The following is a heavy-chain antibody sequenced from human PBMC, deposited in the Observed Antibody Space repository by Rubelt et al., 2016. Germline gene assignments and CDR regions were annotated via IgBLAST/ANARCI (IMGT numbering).Heavy chain of an antibody. CDR3: ARRPYCGGDCYFFDY. Sequence: GEGLLKPSETLSLTCTVSGGSISSTTYYWGWIRQPPGKGLEWIGTIYYSGSTFYNPSLKSRVTISVDTSKNQFSLKLSSVTAADTAVYYCARRPYCGGDCYFFDYWGQGSLVTVSS. D-gene: IGHD2-21*01. V-gene: IGHV4-39*01. CDR1: GGSISSTTYY. J-gene: IGHJ4*02. CDR2: IYYSGST.